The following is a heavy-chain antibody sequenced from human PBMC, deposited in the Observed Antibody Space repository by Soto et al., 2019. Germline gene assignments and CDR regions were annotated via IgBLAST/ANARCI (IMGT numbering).Heavy chain of an antibody. Sequence: EVQLVESGGGLVKPGGSVRLSCAASGFTFSNAWMSWVRQAPGKGLEWVGRIKSKSAGGTTEYDAPVKDRFTISRDDSKHTLYLQMNSLKIEDTAVYYCARGHRSSCKICDSWGQGTLVTVSS. V-gene: IGHV3-15*01. D-gene: IGHD2-2*01. CDR2: IKSKSAGGTT. CDR3: ARGHRSSCKICDS. CDR1: GFTFSNAW. J-gene: IGHJ4*02.